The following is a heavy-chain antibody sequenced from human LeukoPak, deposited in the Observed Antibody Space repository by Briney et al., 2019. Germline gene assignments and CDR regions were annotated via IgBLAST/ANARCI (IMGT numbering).Heavy chain of an antibody. CDR2: ISYDGSNK. V-gene: IGHV3-30*03. CDR3: ARARFYGSGTPLDY. CDR1: GFTFSSYS. D-gene: IGHD3-10*01. Sequence: GGSLRLSCAASGFTFSSYSMNWVRQAPGKGLEWVAVISYDGSNKYYADSVKGRFTISRDNSKNTLYLQMNSLRAEDTAVYYCARARFYGSGTPLDYWGQGTLVTVSS. J-gene: IGHJ4*02.